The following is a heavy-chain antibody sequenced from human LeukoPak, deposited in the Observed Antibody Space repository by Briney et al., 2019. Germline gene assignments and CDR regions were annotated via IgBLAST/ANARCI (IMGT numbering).Heavy chain of an antibody. J-gene: IGHJ3*02. CDR3: TTEGFTYGHHALGI. D-gene: IGHD5-18*01. V-gene: IGHV3-15*01. CDR2: MRSEARSGTP. Sequence: GGSLRLSCATSGFTLRNAWISWVRQAPGKGLEWVGRMRSEARSGTPDYAALVKGRFIISIDDSRSTLYLQMHSLETEDTALYYCTTEGFTYGHHALGIWGQGTVVTVSS. CDR1: GFTLRNAW.